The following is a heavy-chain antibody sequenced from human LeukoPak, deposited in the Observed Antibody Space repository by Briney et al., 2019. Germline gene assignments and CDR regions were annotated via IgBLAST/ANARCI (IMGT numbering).Heavy chain of an antibody. V-gene: IGHV3-30*02. CDR2: IRYDGSNT. Sequence: GGSLRLSCTASGFIFSTHGMHWVRQAPGKGLEWVALIRYDGSNTYYADSVKGRFTISRDNAQSSLYLQMNSLRSEDTAVYYCTKGPRTVRFGDRHKGIFDYWGQGTLVTVSS. CDR3: TKGPRTVRFGDRHKGIFDY. CDR1: GFIFSTHG. J-gene: IGHJ4*02. D-gene: IGHD3-10*01.